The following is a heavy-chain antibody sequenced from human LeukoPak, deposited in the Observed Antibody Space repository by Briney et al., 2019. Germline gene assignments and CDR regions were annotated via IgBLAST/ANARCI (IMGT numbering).Heavy chain of an antibody. CDR3: ARPIPPLFAFDI. CDR1: GDSISNYY. Sequence: PSETLSLTCTVSGDSISNYYWSWIRQPPEKGLEYIGYIYNSGSTNYNPSLKSRVTISVDTSKNQFSLKLSSVTAADTAVYYCARPIPPLFAFDIWGQGTKVTASS. D-gene: IGHD2-2*02. J-gene: IGHJ3*02. V-gene: IGHV4-59*08. CDR2: IYNSGST.